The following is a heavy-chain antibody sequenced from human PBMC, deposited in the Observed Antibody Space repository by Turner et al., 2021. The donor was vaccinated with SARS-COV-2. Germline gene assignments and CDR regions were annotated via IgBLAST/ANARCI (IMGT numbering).Heavy chain of an antibody. D-gene: IGHD3-10*01. J-gene: IGHJ4*02. Sequence: EVYLEESGGGMVQPGGSLRLSGAAPGFIFSNYEMNWVRQAPGKGLEWVAYISSSETVYYAESVKGRFTISRENVKNSVYLQMDSLRAEDTALYYCTRDSGSPGFDYWGRGTLVRVSS. CDR3: TRDSGSPGFDY. CDR1: GFIFSNYE. CDR2: ISSSETV. V-gene: IGHV3-48*03.